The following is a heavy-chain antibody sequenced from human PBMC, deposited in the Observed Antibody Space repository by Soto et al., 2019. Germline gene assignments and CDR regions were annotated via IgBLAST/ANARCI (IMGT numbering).Heavy chain of an antibody. D-gene: IGHD3-10*01. Sequence: QVQLVQSGAEVKKPGSSVKVSCKASGGTFSSYTISWVRQAPGQGLEWMGRIIPILGIANYAQKFQGRVTXTPXXSXSTAYMELSSLRSEDTAVYYCAREEYYYGSGAFFDYWGQGTLVTVSS. CDR1: GGTFSSYT. CDR3: AREEYYYGSGAFFDY. V-gene: IGHV1-69*08. J-gene: IGHJ4*02. CDR2: IIPILGIA.